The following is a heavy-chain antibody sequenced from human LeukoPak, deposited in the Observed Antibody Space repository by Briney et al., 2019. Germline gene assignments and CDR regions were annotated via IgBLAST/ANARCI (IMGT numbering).Heavy chain of an antibody. V-gene: IGHV7-4-1*02. Sequence: AASVKVSCKASGYTFTSYAMNWVRQAPGQGLEWMGWINTNTGNPTYAQGFTGRFVFSLDTSVSTAYLQISSLKAEDTAVYYCARGARYAPEPQADIVVVPAAIDPWGQGTLVTVSS. CDR3: ARGARYAPEPQADIVVVPAAIDP. CDR1: GYTFTSYA. J-gene: IGHJ5*02. CDR2: INTNTGNP. D-gene: IGHD2-2*01.